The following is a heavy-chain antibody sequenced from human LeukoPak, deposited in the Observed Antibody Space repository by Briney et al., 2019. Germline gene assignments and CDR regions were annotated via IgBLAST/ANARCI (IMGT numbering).Heavy chain of an antibody. CDR1: GFTFSSYS. J-gene: IGHJ6*02. D-gene: IGHD1-1*01. CDR2: ISSSSSTI. CDR3: ASSPGTTYYYYGMDV. Sequence: GGSLRLSCAASGFTFSSYSMNWVRQAPGKGLEWVSYISSSSSTIYYADSVKGRFTISRDNAKNSLYLQMNSLRDEDTAVYYCASSPGTTYYYYGMDVWGQGTTVTVSS. V-gene: IGHV3-48*02.